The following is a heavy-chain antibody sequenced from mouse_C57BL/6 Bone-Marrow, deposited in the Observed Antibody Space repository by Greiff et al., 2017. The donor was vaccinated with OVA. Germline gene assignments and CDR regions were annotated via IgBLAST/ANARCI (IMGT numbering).Heavy chain of an antibody. Sequence: VQLQQSGAELARPGASVKLSCKASGYTFTSYGISWVKQRTGQGLEWIGEIYPRSGNTYYNEKFKGKATLTADKSSSTAYMELRSLTSEDSAVYFCANYYGRPYYFDYWGQGTTLTVSS. D-gene: IGHD1-1*01. J-gene: IGHJ2*01. V-gene: IGHV1-81*01. CDR3: ANYYGRPYYFDY. CDR2: IYPRSGNT. CDR1: GYTFTSYG.